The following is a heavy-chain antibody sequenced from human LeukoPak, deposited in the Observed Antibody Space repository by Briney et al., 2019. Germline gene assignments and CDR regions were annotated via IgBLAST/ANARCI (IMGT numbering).Heavy chain of an antibody. CDR3: ARGVDSAIDW. CDR1: GFTFSSYW. V-gene: IGHV3-7*01. D-gene: IGHD3-9*01. Sequence: GGSLRLSCAASGFTFSSYWMNWVRQAPGKGLEWVANINGDGRDRYYVGSVRGRFTISRDNADNALYLQMNSLRGDDTALYYCARGVDSAIDWWGQGTLVTVSS. J-gene: IGHJ4*02. CDR2: INGDGRDR.